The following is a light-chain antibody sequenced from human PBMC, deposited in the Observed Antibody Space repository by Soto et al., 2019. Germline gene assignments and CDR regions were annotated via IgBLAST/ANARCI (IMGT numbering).Light chain of an antibody. CDR3: QQYDGAPLS. CDR2: AAS. CDR1: QTLSINS. V-gene: IGKV3-20*01. Sequence: EIVLTQSPDTLSLSPGERATLFCRASQTLSINSLAWYQQKPGQAPRLLIYAASTRDTGISDRFNGSGSGTDFALTINRLEPEDVAVYYCQQYDGAPLSFGPGTKVDVK. J-gene: IGKJ3*01.